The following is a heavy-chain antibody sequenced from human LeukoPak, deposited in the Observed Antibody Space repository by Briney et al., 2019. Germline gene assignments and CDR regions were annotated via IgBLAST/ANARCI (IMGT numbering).Heavy chain of an antibody. CDR3: TTRITGTTSFWFDP. CDR2: LDPEDGET. V-gene: IGHV1-24*01. D-gene: IGHD1-20*01. CDR1: GFTFTNYN. Sequence: ASVKVSCKASGFTFTNYNMHWVRQAPGKGLEWMGGLDPEDGETIYAQKFQGRVTTTEDTSTDTLYMELSSLRSEDTAVYYCTTRITGTTSFWFDPWGQGSLVTVSS. J-gene: IGHJ5*02.